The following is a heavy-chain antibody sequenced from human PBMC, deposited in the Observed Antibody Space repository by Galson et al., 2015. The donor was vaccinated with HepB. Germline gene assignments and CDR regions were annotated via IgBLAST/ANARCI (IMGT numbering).Heavy chain of an antibody. CDR2: INSDGSST. D-gene: IGHD1-26*01. CDR1: GFTFSSYW. CDR3: ARAPSGSPFDY. Sequence: SLRLSCAASGFTFSSYWMHWVRQAPGKGLVWVSRINSDGSSTSYADSVKGRFTISRNNAKNALYLQMNSLRAEDTAVYYCARAPSGSPFDYWGQGTLVTVSS. V-gene: IGHV3-74*01. J-gene: IGHJ4*02.